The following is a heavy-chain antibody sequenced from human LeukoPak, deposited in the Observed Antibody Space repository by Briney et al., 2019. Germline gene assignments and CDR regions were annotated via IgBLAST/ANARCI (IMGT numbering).Heavy chain of an antibody. CDR2: VYYSGST. V-gene: IGHV4-39*01. J-gene: IGHJ3*01. Sequence: PSETLSLTCTLSVGPITDANYYWGWIRQPPGKGLEWIGSVYYSGSTHYNPSLKSRVTISVDTSKNQFSLNLIYMTAASPANYFCARSRSDTTHHQTFDVWGQGTTVTVSS. D-gene: IGHD1-26*01. CDR1: VGPITDANYY. CDR3: ARSRSDTTHHQTFDV.